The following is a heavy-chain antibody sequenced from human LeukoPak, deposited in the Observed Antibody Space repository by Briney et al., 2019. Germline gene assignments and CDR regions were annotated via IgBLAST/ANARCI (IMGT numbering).Heavy chain of an antibody. D-gene: IGHD3-22*01. CDR3: ARDSNYYDSSAYYDTFDI. J-gene: IGHJ3*02. CDR1: GFSLNTYW. V-gene: IGHV3-7*01. CDR2: IKKDGSEK. Sequence: GGSLTLSCEASGFSLNTYWMAWVRQAPGKGLEWVANIKKDGSEKHYVDSVKGRFTISRGNAKNSLYLQMSGLRAEDSAVYYCARDSNYYDSSAYYDTFDIWGQGTTVTVSS.